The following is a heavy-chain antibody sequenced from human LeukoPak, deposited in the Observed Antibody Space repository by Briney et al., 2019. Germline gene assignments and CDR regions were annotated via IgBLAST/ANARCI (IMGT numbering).Heavy chain of an antibody. J-gene: IGHJ4*02. D-gene: IGHD2-15*01. Sequence: GGSLRLSCAASGFTFSNYAMSWVRQAPGKGLEWVSSISSSSSYIYYADSVKGRFTISRDNAKNSLYLQMNSLRAEDTAVYYCARVSRDIVVVVPATGYFDYWGQGTLVTVSS. CDR1: GFTFSNYA. CDR2: ISSSSSYI. CDR3: ARVSRDIVVVVPATGYFDY. V-gene: IGHV3-21*01.